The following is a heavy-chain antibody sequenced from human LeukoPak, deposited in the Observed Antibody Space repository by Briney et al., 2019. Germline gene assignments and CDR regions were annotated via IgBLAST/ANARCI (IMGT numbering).Heavy chain of an antibody. CDR1: GFTFSKYS. J-gene: IGHJ4*02. V-gene: IGHV3-21*01. CDR2: ISSASDYI. CDR3: ARDRVMGATLGELDY. D-gene: IGHD1-26*01. Sequence: GGSLRISCVGSGFTFSKYSMNWVRQAPGKGLEWVSAISSASDYIYQADSVKGRFTISRDNAEKSLFLQMNSLRPEDTAVYYCARDRVMGATLGELDYWGQGTLVAVS.